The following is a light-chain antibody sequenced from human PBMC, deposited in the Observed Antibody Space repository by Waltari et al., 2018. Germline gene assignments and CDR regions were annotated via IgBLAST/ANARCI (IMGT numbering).Light chain of an antibody. CDR3: QQRSNWPPMYT. CDR1: PSVSSY. J-gene: IGKJ2*01. Sequence: ELVLTQSPATLSLSPGERATLSCRASPSVSSYLAWYQQKPGQAPRLLIYGASNRATGIPARFSGSGSGTDFTLTISSLEPEDFAVYYCQQRSNWPPMYTFGQGTKLEIK. CDR2: GAS. V-gene: IGKV3-11*01.